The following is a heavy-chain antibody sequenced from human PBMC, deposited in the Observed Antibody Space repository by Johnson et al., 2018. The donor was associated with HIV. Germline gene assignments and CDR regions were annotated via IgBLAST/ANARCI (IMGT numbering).Heavy chain of an antibody. D-gene: IGHD3-10*02. CDR1: GFTVSSNY. J-gene: IGHJ3*02. CDR3: ARDTVRGDAFDI. V-gene: IGHV3-66*01. Sequence: QLVESGGGLVQPGGSLRLSCAASGFTVSSNYMSWVRQAPGKGLEWVSVIYSSGSTYYTYSVKGRFTTSRDNSKNTVYLQMNSLRAEDTAVYYCARDTVRGDAFDIWGQGTMVTVSS. CDR2: IYSSGST.